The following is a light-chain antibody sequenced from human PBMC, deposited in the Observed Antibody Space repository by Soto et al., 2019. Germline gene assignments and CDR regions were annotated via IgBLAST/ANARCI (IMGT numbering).Light chain of an antibody. Sequence: QSVLTQPASVSGSPGQSITISCTGTTSDVGRYNYVSWHQQHPGKAPKLLIFDVSNRPSGVSDRFSGSKSGNTASLTISGLQAEDEADYYCNSYTTGTTWVFGGGTQVTVL. J-gene: IGLJ3*02. CDR1: TSDVGRYNY. V-gene: IGLV2-14*01. CDR2: DVS. CDR3: NSYTTGTTWV.